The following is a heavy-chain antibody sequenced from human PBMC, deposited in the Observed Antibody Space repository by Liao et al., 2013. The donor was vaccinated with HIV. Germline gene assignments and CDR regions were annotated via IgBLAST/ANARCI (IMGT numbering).Heavy chain of an antibody. CDR1: GGSIRAYY. J-gene: IGHJ3*01. CDR3: ARERMELAPLTLHEALDV. Sequence: QVLLQESGPGLVQPSDTLSLSCNVSGGSIRAYYWSWIRQAPGKGLEWIGYIDYSGSTKYNPSLQSRVSMSVDMSNNHLSLKLISVTAADTAIYYCARERMELAPLTLHEALDVWGPKGQXSLVS. V-gene: IGHV4-59*01. D-gene: IGHD1-26*01. CDR2: IDYSGST.